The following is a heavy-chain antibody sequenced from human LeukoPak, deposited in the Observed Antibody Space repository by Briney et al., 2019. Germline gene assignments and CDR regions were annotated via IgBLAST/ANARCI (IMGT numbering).Heavy chain of an antibody. D-gene: IGHD3-16*01. Sequence: TGGSLRLSCAASGFTFNNYGMHWVRQAPGKGLEYVSTISSNGGSTYYADALKGRFTISRDNSKNTLYLHMSSLRTDDTAVYYCVNWGGNYGMDVWGQGTTVTVSS. CDR2: ISSNGGST. CDR3: VNWGGNYGMDV. V-gene: IGHV3-64D*06. J-gene: IGHJ6*02. CDR1: GFTFNNYG.